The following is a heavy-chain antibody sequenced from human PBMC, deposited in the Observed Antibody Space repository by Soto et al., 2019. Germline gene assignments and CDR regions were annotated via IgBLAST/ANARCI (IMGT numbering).Heavy chain of an antibody. CDR3: AKEWLRLRYFDY. CDR2: ISYDGSNK. CDR1: GFTFSSYG. J-gene: IGHJ4*02. Sequence: GGSLRLSCAASGFTFSSYGMHWVRQAPGKGLEWVAVISYDGSNKYYADSVKGRFTISRDNSKNTLYLQMNSLRAEDTAVYYCAKEWLRLRYFDYWGQGTLVTVSS. V-gene: IGHV3-30*18. D-gene: IGHD5-12*01.